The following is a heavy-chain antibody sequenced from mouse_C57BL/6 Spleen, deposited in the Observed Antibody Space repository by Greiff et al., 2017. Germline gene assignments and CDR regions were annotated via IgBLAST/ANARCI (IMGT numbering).Heavy chain of an antibody. V-gene: IGHV1-82*01. Sequence: VKVVESGPELVKPGASVKISCKASGYAFSSSWMNWVKQRPGKGLEWIGRIYPGDGDTNYNGKFKGKATLTADKSSSTAYMQLSSLTSEDSAVYFCARSYDGYFYAMDYWGQGTSVTVSS. D-gene: IGHD2-3*01. CDR3: ARSYDGYFYAMDY. CDR2: IYPGDGDT. J-gene: IGHJ4*01. CDR1: GYAFSSSW.